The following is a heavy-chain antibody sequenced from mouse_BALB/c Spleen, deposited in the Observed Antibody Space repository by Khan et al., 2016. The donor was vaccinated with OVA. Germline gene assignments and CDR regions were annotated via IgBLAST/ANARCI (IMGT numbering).Heavy chain of an antibody. D-gene: IGHD1-1*01. V-gene: IGHV1S137*01. CDR2: ISTYYGDS. Sequence: QVQLQQSGAELVRPGVSVKISCKGSGYTFTDFSMHWVKQSHAKSLEWIGVISTYYGDSIYNQKFKGKATMTVDKSSSTAYMELAILTSEDSAIYYCARWSCNYRFAYWGQGTLVTVSA. CDR3: ARWSCNYRFAY. J-gene: IGHJ3*01. CDR1: GYTFTDFS.